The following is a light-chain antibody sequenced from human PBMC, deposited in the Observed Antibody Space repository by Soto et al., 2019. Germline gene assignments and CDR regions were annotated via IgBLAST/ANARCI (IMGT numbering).Light chain of an antibody. CDR1: QSVFYNANNRNY. CDR2: WAS. V-gene: IGKV4-1*01. CDR3: QQYDSTPFT. J-gene: IGKJ3*01. Sequence: DIVMTQSPDSLAVSLGERATINCKSSQSVFYNANNRNYLAWYLQKPAQPPKLLFYWASTRESGVPDRFSGSGSGTDITLTISSLQAEDVAVYYCQQYDSTPFTFGPGTKVDIK.